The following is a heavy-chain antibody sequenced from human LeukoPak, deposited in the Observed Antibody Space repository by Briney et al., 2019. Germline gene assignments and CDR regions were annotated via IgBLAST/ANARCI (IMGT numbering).Heavy chain of an antibody. Sequence: ASVKVSCKASGYTFTGYYMHWVRQAPGQGLGWMGWINPNSGGTNYAQKFQGRVTMTRNTSISTAYMELSSLRSEDTAVYYCARGLGWYYYDSSGAFDPWGQGTLVTVSS. CDR1: GYTFTGYY. D-gene: IGHD3-22*01. CDR3: ARGLGWYYYDSSGAFDP. V-gene: IGHV1-2*02. CDR2: INPNSGGT. J-gene: IGHJ5*02.